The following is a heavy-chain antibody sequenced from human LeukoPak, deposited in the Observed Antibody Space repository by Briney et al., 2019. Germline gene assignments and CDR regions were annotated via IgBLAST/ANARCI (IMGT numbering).Heavy chain of an antibody. D-gene: IGHD2-15*01. CDR1: GYTFTSYY. J-gene: IGHJ6*03. V-gene: IGHV1-2*02. Sequence: ASVKVSCKASGYTFTSYYMHWVRQAPGQGLEWMGWINPNSGGTNYAQKFQGRVTMTRDTSISTAYMELSRLRSDDTAVYYCARMVERYYYYMDVWGKGTTVTISS. CDR2: INPNSGGT. CDR3: ARMVERYYYYMDV.